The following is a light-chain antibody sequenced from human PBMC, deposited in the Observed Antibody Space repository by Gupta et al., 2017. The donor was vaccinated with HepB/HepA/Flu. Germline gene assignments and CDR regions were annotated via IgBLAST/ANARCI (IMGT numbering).Light chain of an antibody. CDR3: MQGLKAPLT. CDR2: VTS. Sequence: EIVLPQSPLSLPVTPGEPASISCKSSQSLLYSDGYNYVHWYLQRPGQSPQLLLYVTSNRASGVPDRFSGSASGTDFTLKISRVEAEDVGVYYCMQGLKAPLTFGGGTKLEIK. CDR1: QSLLYSDGYNY. V-gene: IGKV2-28*01. J-gene: IGKJ4*01.